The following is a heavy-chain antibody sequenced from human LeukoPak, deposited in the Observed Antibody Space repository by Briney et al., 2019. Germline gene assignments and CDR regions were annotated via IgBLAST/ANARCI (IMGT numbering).Heavy chain of an antibody. CDR1: GYTFTSYY. V-gene: IGHV1-46*01. Sequence: ASVKVSCKASGYTFTSYYIHWVRQAPGQGPEWMGAINSGDGGTTLPQKFQGGVTLTRDTSTSTLYMELSSLRSEDTAIYYCAREWGPGSSWYFDFWGQGTLVTVSS. CDR3: AREWGPGSSWYFDF. CDR2: INSGDGGT. J-gene: IGHJ4*02. D-gene: IGHD3-10*01.